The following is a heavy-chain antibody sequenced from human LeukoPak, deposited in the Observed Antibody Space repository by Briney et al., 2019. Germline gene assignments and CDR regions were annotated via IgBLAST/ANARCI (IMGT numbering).Heavy chain of an antibody. V-gene: IGHV3-23*01. J-gene: IGHJ4*02. CDR2: ISVSDDT. D-gene: IGHD3-10*01. Sequence: QTGGSLRLSCAASGFTFSSYALNWVRQAPGKGLEWVSSISVSDDTNYADSVKGRFTISRDNSGNTLYLQMNSLRAEDTAAYYCATSNYGWSSFDYWGQGTLVTVSS. CDR3: ATSNYGWSSFDY. CDR1: GFTFSSYA.